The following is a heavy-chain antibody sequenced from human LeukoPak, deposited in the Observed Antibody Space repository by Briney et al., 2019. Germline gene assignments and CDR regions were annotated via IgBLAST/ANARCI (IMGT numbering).Heavy chain of an antibody. D-gene: IGHD3-10*01. J-gene: IGHJ6*03. CDR1: GGSISSSSSY. Sequence: PSETLSLTCSVSGGSISSSSSYWVWLRQPPGKGLEWNGEINHSGSTNYNPSLQSPITISVATSKNQFSLNLSSVTAADSAVYYCARGGFGSGSYYADYYYYYMDVWGKGTTVTVSS. CDR2: INHSGST. CDR3: ARGGFGSGSYYADYYYYYMDV. V-gene: IGHV4-39*07.